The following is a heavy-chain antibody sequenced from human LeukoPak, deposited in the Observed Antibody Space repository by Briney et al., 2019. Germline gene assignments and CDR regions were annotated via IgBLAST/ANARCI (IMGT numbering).Heavy chain of an antibody. CDR3: AKDWSCDY. J-gene: IGHJ4*02. V-gene: IGHV3-23*01. CDR2: ISGSGDKI. D-gene: IGHD1-26*01. Sequence: PGGSLRLSFAASGFTFSNSAMTWVRQAPGKGLEWLSAISGSGDKIHYADSVKGRFTISRDNSKNTLYLQMNSLRVEDTAIYYCAKDWSCDYWGQGTLITVSS. CDR1: GFTFSNSA.